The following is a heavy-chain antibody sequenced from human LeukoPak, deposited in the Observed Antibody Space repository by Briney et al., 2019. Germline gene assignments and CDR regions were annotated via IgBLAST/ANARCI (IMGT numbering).Heavy chain of an antibody. CDR3: ASRHTTYYYDSSGFFEYFQH. D-gene: IGHD3-22*01. J-gene: IGHJ1*01. CDR2: IIPNLGIA. V-gene: IGHV1-69*02. Sequence: GASVKVSCKASGGTFSSYTISWVRQAPGQGLEWKGRIIPNLGIANYAQKFQGRVTITADKSTSTAYMELSSLRSEDTAVYYCASRHTTYYYDSSGFFEYFQHWGQGTLVTVSS. CDR1: GGTFSSYT.